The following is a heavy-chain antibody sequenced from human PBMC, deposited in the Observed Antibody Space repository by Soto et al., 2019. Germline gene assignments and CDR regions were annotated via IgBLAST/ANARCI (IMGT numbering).Heavy chain of an antibody. CDR2: IYWDDDK. CDR3: AHRLAATGLFDY. J-gene: IGHJ4*02. Sequence: QITLKESGPTLVKPTQTLTLTCTFSGFSLSTSGVGVGWIRQPPGKALEWLGLIYWDDDKRYSPSLKSRLTITTDTSKNRVVLKMTNMDPVDTATYYCAHRLAATGLFDYWGQGTLVTVSS. D-gene: IGHD6-13*01. CDR1: GFSLSTSGVG. V-gene: IGHV2-5*02.